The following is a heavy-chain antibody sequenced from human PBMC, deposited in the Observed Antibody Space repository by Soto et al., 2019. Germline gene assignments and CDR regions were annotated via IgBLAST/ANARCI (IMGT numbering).Heavy chain of an antibody. D-gene: IGHD2-8*01. V-gene: IGHV1-18*04. CDR3: ARNGERDLGLNYYFYFGMDV. J-gene: IGHJ6*02. CDR1: DYIFTTYG. CDR2: VSPFSNIT. Sequence: ASVKVSCKASDYIFTTYGISWVRQAPGQGLEWMGWVSPFSNITNYAQKFQGRVTLTTETSTSTVYMELRGLRSDDTAVYYCARNGERDLGLNYYFYFGMDVWGQGTTVTVSS.